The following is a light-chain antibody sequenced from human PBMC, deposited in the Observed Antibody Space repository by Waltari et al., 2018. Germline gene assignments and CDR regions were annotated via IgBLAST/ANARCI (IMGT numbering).Light chain of an antibody. Sequence: QSTLTQPASVSGSPGQSITISCTGTSSDVGSYDLVSWYQQHPGKAPKLMIYDVNKRPSGVSHRFSGSRSGNTASLTISGLQAEDEADYHCCSYAGNCTVVFGGGTKLTVL. V-gene: IGLV2-23*02. J-gene: IGLJ2*01. CDR2: DVN. CDR3: CSYAGNCTVV. CDR1: SSDVGSYDL.